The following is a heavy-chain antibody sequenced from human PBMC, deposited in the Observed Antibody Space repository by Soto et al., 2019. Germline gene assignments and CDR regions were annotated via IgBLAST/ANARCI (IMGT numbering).Heavy chain of an antibody. CDR3: ARDLYCSRTSCQKHYYYYYGMDG. J-gene: IGHJ6*02. Sequence: QVQLVQSGAEVKKPGASVKVSCKASGYTFTSYGISWVRQAPGQGLEWMGWISAYNGNTNYAQKLQGRVTMTSDTSTSTAYMELRSLRSDDTAVYYCARDLYCSRTSCQKHYYYYYGMDGWGQGTTVTVSS. D-gene: IGHD2-2*01. V-gene: IGHV1-18*01. CDR1: GYTFTSYG. CDR2: ISAYNGNT.